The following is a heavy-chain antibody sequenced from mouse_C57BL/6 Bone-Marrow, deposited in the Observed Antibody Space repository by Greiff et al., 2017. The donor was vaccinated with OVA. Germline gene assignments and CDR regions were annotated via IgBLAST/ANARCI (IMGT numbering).Heavy chain of an antibody. CDR1: GFTFSSYA. J-gene: IGHJ4*01. D-gene: IGHD2-10*02. CDR2: ISDGGSYT. V-gene: IGHV5-4*01. Sequence: EVQVVESGGGLVKPGGSLKLSCAASGFTFSSYAMSWVRQTPEKRLEWVATISDGGSYTYYPDNVKGRFTISRDNAKNNLYLQMSHLKSEDTAMYYCARGGYGNYHYAMDYWGQGTSVTVSS. CDR3: ARGGYGNYHYAMDY.